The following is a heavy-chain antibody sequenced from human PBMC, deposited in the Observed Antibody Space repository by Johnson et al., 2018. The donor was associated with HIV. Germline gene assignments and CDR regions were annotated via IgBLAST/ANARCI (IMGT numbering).Heavy chain of an antibody. CDR1: GFTFSSYD. CDR2: IWYDGSNK. V-gene: IGHV3-33*08. J-gene: IGHJ3*02. CDR3: ATSTASDAFDI. D-gene: IGHD1-1*01. Sequence: QVQLVASGGGLVKPGGSLRLSCAASGFTFSSYDMHWVRQAPGKGLEWVAVIWYDGSNKNYAESVKGRFTISRDNSKNTLYLQMNSLRAEDTAVYYCATSTASDAFDIWGQGTMVTVSS.